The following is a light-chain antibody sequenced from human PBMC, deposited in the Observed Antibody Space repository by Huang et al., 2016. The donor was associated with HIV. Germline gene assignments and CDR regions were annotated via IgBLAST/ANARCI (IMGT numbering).Light chain of an antibody. Sequence: DIQMTQSPFSLSASVGDRLPISCRASHGISNYLAWYQQKSGKVPKLLIYAASTLQSGVPARFSGSGSGTDFTLTISSLQPEDVATYYCQKYNNAPLTFGGGTKVEIK. CDR3: QKYNNAPLT. CDR2: AAS. V-gene: IGKV1-27*01. J-gene: IGKJ4*01. CDR1: HGISNY.